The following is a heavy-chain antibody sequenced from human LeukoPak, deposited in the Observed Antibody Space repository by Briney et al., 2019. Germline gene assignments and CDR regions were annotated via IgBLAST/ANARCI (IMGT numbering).Heavy chain of an antibody. CDR3: ARDEGPRGPYYYSGMDV. CDR1: GFTFSSYS. Sequence: PGGSLRLSCAASGFTFSSYSMNWVRQAPGKGLEWVSSISSSSSYIYYADSVKGRFTISRDNAKNSLYLQMNSLRAEDTAVYYCARDEGPRGPYYYSGMDVWGQGTTVTVSS. CDR2: ISSSSSYI. D-gene: IGHD3-10*01. J-gene: IGHJ6*02. V-gene: IGHV3-21*01.